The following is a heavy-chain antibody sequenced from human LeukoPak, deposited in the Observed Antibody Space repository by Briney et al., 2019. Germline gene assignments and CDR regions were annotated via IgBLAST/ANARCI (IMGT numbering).Heavy chain of an antibody. CDR2: MSNDGSNE. Sequence: GGSLRLSCAASGFTFSSYGMHWVRQAHARGLEWVAIMSNDGSNEYYADSVKGRFTVSRDNSKNTLSLQMNNLRAEDTAVYYCAKDGDTAMITLFDYWGQGTLVTVSS. CDR1: GFTFSSYG. CDR3: AKDGDTAMITLFDY. J-gene: IGHJ4*02. D-gene: IGHD5-18*01. V-gene: IGHV3-30*18.